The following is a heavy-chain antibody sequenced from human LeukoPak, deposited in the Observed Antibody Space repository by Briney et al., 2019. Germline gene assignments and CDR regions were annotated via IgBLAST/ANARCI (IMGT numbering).Heavy chain of an antibody. J-gene: IGHJ4*02. Sequence: GRSLRLSCAASGFTFSSYAMHWVRQAPGKGLEWVAVISYDGSNKYYADFVKGRFTISRDNSKNTLYLQMNSLRAEDTAVYYCARAQCSSSSYFDYWGQGTLVTVSS. CDR3: ARAQCSSSSYFDY. D-gene: IGHD6-6*01. CDR1: GFTFSSYA. V-gene: IGHV3-30*01. CDR2: ISYDGSNK.